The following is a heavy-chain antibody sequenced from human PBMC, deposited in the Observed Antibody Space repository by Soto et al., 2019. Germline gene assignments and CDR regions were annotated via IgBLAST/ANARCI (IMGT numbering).Heavy chain of an antibody. J-gene: IGHJ5*02. CDR2: ISYDGNNK. CDR1: GFTFSNFA. Sequence: QVRLVESGGGVVQPARSLRLSCAASGFTFSNFAMHWVRQAPGQGLEWVALISYDGNNKYYAESVKGRFTISRDNSENTLFLQMNSLRAEDTAVYYCAKDKVVRGYCSSTSCYGWFDPWGQGTLVTVSS. CDR3: AKDKVVRGYCSSTSCYGWFDP. V-gene: IGHV3-30*18. D-gene: IGHD2-2*01.